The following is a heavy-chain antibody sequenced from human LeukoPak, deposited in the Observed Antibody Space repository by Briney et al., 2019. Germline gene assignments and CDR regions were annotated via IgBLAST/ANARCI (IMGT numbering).Heavy chain of an antibody. J-gene: IGHJ6*02. CDR2: IIPIFGTA. CDR1: GGTFSSYA. V-gene: IGHV1-69*13. CDR3: ARARVRDSSGYYPNPYYYYGMDV. D-gene: IGHD3-22*01. Sequence: ASVKVSCKASGGTFSSYAISWVRQAPGQGLEWMGGIIPIFGTANYAQKFQGRVTITADESTSTAYMELSRLRSDDTAVYYCARARVRDSSGYYPNPYYYYGMDVWGQGTTVTVSS.